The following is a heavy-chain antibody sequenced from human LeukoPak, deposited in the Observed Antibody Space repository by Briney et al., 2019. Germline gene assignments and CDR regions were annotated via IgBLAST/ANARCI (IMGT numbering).Heavy chain of an antibody. CDR2: IIPIFGTA. Sequence: SVKVSCKASGGTFISYAISWVRQAPGQGLEWMGGIIPIFGTANYAQMFQGRVTMTEDTSIDTAYMELSSLRSEDTAVYYCVTGFTTMAVDYFDYWGQGTLVTVSP. D-gene: IGHD5-18*01. CDR1: GGTFISYA. V-gene: IGHV1-69*06. J-gene: IGHJ4*02. CDR3: VTGFTTMAVDYFDY.